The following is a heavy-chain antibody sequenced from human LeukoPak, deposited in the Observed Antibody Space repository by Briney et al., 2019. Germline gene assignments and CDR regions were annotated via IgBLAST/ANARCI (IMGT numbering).Heavy chain of an antibody. V-gene: IGHV1-69*06. CDR2: IIPIFGTA. Sequence: SVKVSCKASGGTFSSYAISWVRQAPGQGLEWMGGIIPIFGTANYAQKFQGRVTITADKSTSTAYMELSSLRSEDTAVYYCARDRGAGYYDSSGYYVYWGQGTLVTVSS. D-gene: IGHD3-22*01. CDR3: ARDRGAGYYDSSGYYVY. J-gene: IGHJ4*02. CDR1: GGTFSSYA.